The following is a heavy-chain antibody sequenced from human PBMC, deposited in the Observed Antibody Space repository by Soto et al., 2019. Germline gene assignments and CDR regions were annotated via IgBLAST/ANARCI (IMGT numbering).Heavy chain of an antibody. CDR2: INPNSGGT. Sequence: QVQLVQSGAEVKKPGASVKVSCKASGYTFTGYYMHWVRQAPGQGLEWMGWINPNSGGTNYAQKFEGWVTMTRDTSISTAYMELSRLRSDDTDVYYCARTHCISTSCYSPYYYYGMDVWGQGTTVTVSS. V-gene: IGHV1-2*04. CDR3: ARTHCISTSCYSPYYYYGMDV. D-gene: IGHD2-2*01. CDR1: GYTFTGYY. J-gene: IGHJ6*02.